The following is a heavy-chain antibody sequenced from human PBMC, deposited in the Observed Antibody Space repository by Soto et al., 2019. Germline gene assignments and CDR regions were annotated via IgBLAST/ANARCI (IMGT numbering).Heavy chain of an antibody. CDR2: MYHSGIT. J-gene: IGHJ6*02. Sequence: PSETLSLTCAVSGYSIRSGYFWGWIRQPPGKGLEWIGSMYHSGITYYNLSLKSRVTISVDTSKKQLSLKLSSVTAADTAVYYCARVTIFGRYYYYGMDVWGQGTTVTVSS. D-gene: IGHD3-3*01. CDR1: GYSIRSGYF. V-gene: IGHV4-38-2*01. CDR3: ARVTIFGRYYYYGMDV.